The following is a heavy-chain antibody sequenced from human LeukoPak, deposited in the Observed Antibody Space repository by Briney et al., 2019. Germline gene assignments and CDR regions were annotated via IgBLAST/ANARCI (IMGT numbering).Heavy chain of an antibody. Sequence: GGSLRLSCAASGFTFRSYSMNWVRQAPGKGLEWVSSISTSRSYIYYADSVKGRFTISRDNAKNSLYLQMNSLRAEDTAVYYCAKDPECTSSICYTFFVYWGQGTLATVSS. CDR3: AKDPECTSSICYTFFVY. CDR2: ISTSRSYI. D-gene: IGHD2-8*01. CDR1: GFTFRSYS. V-gene: IGHV3-21*04. J-gene: IGHJ4*02.